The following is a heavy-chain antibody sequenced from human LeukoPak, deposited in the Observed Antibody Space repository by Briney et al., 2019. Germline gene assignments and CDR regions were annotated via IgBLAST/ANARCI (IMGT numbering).Heavy chain of an antibody. V-gene: IGHV4-34*01. CDR1: GGSFSGYY. Sequence: SETLSLTCAVYGGSFSGYYWSWIRQPPGKGLEWIGEINHSGSANYNPSLKSRVTISVDTSKNQFSLKLSSVTAADTAVYYCARAGIVGATPHFDYWGQGTLVTVSS. CDR2: INHSGSA. D-gene: IGHD1-26*01. J-gene: IGHJ4*02. CDR3: ARAGIVGATPHFDY.